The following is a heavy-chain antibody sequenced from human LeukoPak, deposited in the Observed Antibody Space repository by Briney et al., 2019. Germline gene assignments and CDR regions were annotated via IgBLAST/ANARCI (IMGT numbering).Heavy chain of an antibody. V-gene: IGHV5-51*01. CDR3: ARLLVVAAGAFDI. CDR2: VSPDDSET. Sequence: GESLKISCKGSGYSFSNYWIGWVRQMPGKGLEWMGIVSPDDSETRYSPSFQGQVTISADKSISTAYLQWSSLKASDTAIYYCARLLVVAAGAFDIWGQGTMVTVSS. CDR1: GYSFSNYW. D-gene: IGHD2-15*01. J-gene: IGHJ3*02.